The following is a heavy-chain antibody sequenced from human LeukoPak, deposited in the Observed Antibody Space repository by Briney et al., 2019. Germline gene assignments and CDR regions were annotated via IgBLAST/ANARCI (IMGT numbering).Heavy chain of an antibody. V-gene: IGHV3-23*01. CDR2: ISGSGGST. J-gene: IGHJ4*02. D-gene: IGHD3-9*01. Sequence: GGSLGLSCAASGFTFSSYAMSWVRQAPGKGLEWVSAISGSGGSTYYADSVKGRFTISRDNSKSTLYLQMNSLRAEDTAVYYCAKDVLELYDIYDYWGQGTLVTVSS. CDR3: AKDVLELYDIYDY. CDR1: GFTFSSYA.